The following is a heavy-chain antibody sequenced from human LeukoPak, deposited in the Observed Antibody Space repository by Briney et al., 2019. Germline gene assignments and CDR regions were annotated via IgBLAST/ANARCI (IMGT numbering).Heavy chain of an antibody. CDR3: ARIGTDFWSGYFDY. Sequence: KTGGSLRLSCAASGFTVSDHYMDWVRQAPGKGLEWVSYISSSGSTIYYADSVKGRFTISRDNAKNSLYLQMNSLRAEDTAVYYCARIGTDFWSGYFDYWGQGTLVTVSS. V-gene: IGHV3-11*01. J-gene: IGHJ4*02. D-gene: IGHD3-3*01. CDR2: ISSSGSTI. CDR1: GFTVSDHY.